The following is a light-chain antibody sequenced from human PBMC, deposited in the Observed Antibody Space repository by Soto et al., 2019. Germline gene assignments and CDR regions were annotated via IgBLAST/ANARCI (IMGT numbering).Light chain of an antibody. V-gene: IGLV2-14*03. J-gene: IGLJ3*02. CDR2: DVS. CDR3: ASYAGTSTPVV. Sequence: QSVLTQPASVSGSPGQSITISCTGTSGDVGGYNFVSWYQQHPGKVPKLMIHDVSNRPSGISHRFSGSKSGNTASLTISGLQAEDEADYYCASYAGTSTPVVFGGGTKLTVL. CDR1: SGDVGGYNF.